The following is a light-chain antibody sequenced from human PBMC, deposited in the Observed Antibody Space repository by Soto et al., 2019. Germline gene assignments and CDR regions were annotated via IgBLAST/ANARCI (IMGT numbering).Light chain of an antibody. J-gene: IGKJ2*01. V-gene: IGKV1-5*03. CDR3: QQYYSYPYT. CDR2: LAS. Sequence: DIQMTQSPSTLSASVGDRVTITCRASQSITRYLAWYQQKPGKAPKFLMYLASSLESGVPSRFSGSGSGTEFTLTISRLQPDDVATYYCQQYYSYPYTFGQGTKLEIK. CDR1: QSITRY.